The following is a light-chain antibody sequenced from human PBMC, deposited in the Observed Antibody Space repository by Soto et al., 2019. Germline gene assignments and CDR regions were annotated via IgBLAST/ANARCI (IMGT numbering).Light chain of an antibody. CDR1: QSVASTY. V-gene: IGKV3-20*01. CDR3: HQYGNSPLS. Sequence: EIVLTQYPGTLSLSPGERATLSCRTSQSVASTYLAWYQQKPGQAPRLLIYGASSRAAGIPDRFGGSGSGTDFTLTISRLEPEDFAVYYCHQYGNSPLSFGGGTQVEIK. CDR2: GAS. J-gene: IGKJ4*01.